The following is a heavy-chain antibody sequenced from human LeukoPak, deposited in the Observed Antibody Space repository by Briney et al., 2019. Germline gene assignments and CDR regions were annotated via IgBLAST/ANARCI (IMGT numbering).Heavy chain of an antibody. V-gene: IGHV3-49*04. Sequence: LSLTCTVSGGSISSYYWSWVRQAPGKGLEWVGFIRSKAYGGTTEYAASVKGRFTISRDDSKSIAYLQMNSLKTEDTAVYYCTRSSGYSSGWYAYWGQGTLVTVSS. CDR2: IRSKAYGGTT. J-gene: IGHJ4*02. D-gene: IGHD6-19*01. CDR3: TRSSGYSSGWYAY. CDR1: GGSISSYY.